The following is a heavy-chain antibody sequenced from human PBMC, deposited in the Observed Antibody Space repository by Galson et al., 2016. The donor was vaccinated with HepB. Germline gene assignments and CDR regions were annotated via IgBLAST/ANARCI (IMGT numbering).Heavy chain of an antibody. D-gene: IGHD2-2*01. CDR2: ISYDGSNK. V-gene: IGHV3-30*18. J-gene: IGHJ4*02. CDR1: GFTFSSYG. CDR3: AKDGRIYCSSASCHDHFRY. Sequence: SLRLSCAASGFTFSSYGMHWVRQAPGKGLEWVAFISYDGSNKKYADSVKGRYTISRDNSKKTLYLQKNSLRAEDTAVYYCAKDGRIYCSSASCHDHFRYCGQGTLVTVSS.